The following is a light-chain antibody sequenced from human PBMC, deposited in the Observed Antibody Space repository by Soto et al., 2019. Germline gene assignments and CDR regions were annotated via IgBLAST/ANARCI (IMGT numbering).Light chain of an antibody. CDR1: QSVSSY. Sequence: EIVLTQSPATLSLSPGERSTLSCSSSQSVSSYLAWYQQKPGQAPRLLIYDASNRATGIPARFSGSGSGTDFTLTISSLEPEDFAAYYCQQRSNWPPLTFGGGTKVDIK. J-gene: IGKJ4*01. CDR2: DAS. V-gene: IGKV3-11*01. CDR3: QQRSNWPPLT.